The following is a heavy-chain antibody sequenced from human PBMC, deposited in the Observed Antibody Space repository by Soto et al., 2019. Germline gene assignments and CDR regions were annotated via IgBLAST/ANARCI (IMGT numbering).Heavy chain of an antibody. D-gene: IGHD3-10*01. Sequence: QVQLQESGPGLVKPSGTLSLTCAVSGGSISSSNWWSWVRQPPGKGLEWIGEIYHSGSTNYNPSLPSRVTISVDKSTNQFSLKLSSVTAADTAVYYCARSYMVRGVANWFDPWGQGTLVTVSS. CDR2: IYHSGST. CDR3: ARSYMVRGVANWFDP. J-gene: IGHJ5*02. CDR1: GGSISSSNW. V-gene: IGHV4-4*02.